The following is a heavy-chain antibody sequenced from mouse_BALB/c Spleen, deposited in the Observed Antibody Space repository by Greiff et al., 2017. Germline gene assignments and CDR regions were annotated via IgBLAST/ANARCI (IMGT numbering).Heavy chain of an antibody. D-gene: IGHD1-2*01. CDR3: ARGETYYGPDY. CDR1: GYNFTSYW. Sequence: QVQLKQPGAELVKPGTSVKLSCKASGYNFTSYWINWVKLRPGQGLEWIGDIYPGSGSTNYNEKFKSKATLTVDTSSSTAYMQLSSLASEDSALYYCARGETYYGPDYWGQGTTLTVSS. CDR2: IYPGSGST. J-gene: IGHJ2*01. V-gene: IGHV1-55*01.